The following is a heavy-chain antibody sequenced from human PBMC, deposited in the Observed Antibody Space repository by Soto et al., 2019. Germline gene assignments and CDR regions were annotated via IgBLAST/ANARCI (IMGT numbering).Heavy chain of an antibody. CDR1: GFAISRGHY. V-gene: IGHV4-38-2*02. Sequence: PSETLSLTCSVSGFAISRGHYWTWVRQPPGKGLEWIGSIYPSVSSYHNPSLATRLRLSIDTSKNQLALNLTSVTAADTALYFCAREKVGTTFFDNWGQGIQVTVSS. CDR3: AREKVGTTFFDN. J-gene: IGHJ4*02. D-gene: IGHD1-1*01. CDR2: IYPSVSS.